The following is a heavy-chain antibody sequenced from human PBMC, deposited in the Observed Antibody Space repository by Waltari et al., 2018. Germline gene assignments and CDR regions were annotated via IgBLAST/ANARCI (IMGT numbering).Heavy chain of an antibody. CDR1: GGSFSGYY. Sequence: QVQLQQWGAGLLKPSETLSLTCAVYGGSFSGYYWSWIRQPPGKGLEWIGEINHRGSTNYNPSLKSRVTISVDTSKNQFSLKLSSVTAADTAVYYCARGKARRGYSYGTDYYYYYGMDVWGQGTTVTVSS. CDR3: ARGKARRGYSYGTDYYYYYGMDV. D-gene: IGHD5-18*01. V-gene: IGHV4-34*01. CDR2: INHRGST. J-gene: IGHJ6*02.